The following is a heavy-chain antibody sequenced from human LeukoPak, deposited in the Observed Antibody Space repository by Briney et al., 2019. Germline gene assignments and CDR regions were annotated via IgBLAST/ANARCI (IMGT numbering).Heavy chain of an antibody. CDR3: AGQSRLGYCSGGSCYSQPFDP. D-gene: IGHD2-15*01. Sequence: GGSLRLSCAASGFTFSSYAMSWVRQAPGKGLEWVSSISGSGGSTYYADSVKGRFSISRDNSKNTLYLQMNSLRAEDTAVYYCAGQSRLGYCSGGSCYSQPFDPWGQGTLVTVSS. V-gene: IGHV3-23*01. CDR2: ISGSGGST. J-gene: IGHJ5*02. CDR1: GFTFSSYA.